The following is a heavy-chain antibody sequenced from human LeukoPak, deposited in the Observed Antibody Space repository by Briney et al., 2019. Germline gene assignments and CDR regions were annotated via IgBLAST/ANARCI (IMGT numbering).Heavy chain of an antibody. D-gene: IGHD6-19*01. J-gene: IGHJ4*02. CDR2: INHSGST. Sequence: SETLSLTCAVYGGSFSGYYWSWIRQPPGKGLEWIGEINHSGSTNYNPSLNSRVTISVDTSKKQFSLKLSSVTAADTAVYYCARGTGSSSGWYDYWGQGTLVTVSS. CDR3: ARGTGSSSGWYDY. V-gene: IGHV4-34*01. CDR1: GGSFSGYY.